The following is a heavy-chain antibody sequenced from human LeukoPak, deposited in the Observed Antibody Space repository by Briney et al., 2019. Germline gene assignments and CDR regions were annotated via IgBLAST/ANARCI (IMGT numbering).Heavy chain of an antibody. CDR1: GGSISSYY. J-gene: IGHJ6*02. Sequence: SETLSLTCTVSGGSISSYYWSWIRQPPGKGLEWIRYIYYSGSTNYNPSLKSRVTISVDTSKNQFSLKLSSVTAADTAVYYCARDRGSGWYPGAFTEYYYYGMDVWGQGTTVTVSS. D-gene: IGHD6-19*01. CDR3: ARDRGSGWYPGAFTEYYYYGMDV. CDR2: IYYSGST. V-gene: IGHV4-59*01.